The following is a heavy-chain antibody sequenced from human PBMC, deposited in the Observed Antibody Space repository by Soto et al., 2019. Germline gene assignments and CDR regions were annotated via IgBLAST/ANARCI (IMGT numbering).Heavy chain of an antibody. V-gene: IGHV3-30-3*01. CDR1: GFTISNYG. D-gene: IGHD2-2*01. CDR2: ISYDGTMT. J-gene: IGHJ6*02. Sequence: QVQLVESGGGVVQPGRSLRLSCAASGFTISNYGMHWVRQAPGKGLEWVAVISYDGTMTYYADSVKGRFTNSRDNSKNTLYLQMNSLRTEDTAVYYCATTRVGPCSSSICFSGIFDGMDVWGQGTTVTVSS. CDR3: ATTRVGPCSSSICFSGIFDGMDV.